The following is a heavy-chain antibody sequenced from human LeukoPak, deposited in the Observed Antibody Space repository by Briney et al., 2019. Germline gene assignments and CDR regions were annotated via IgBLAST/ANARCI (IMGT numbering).Heavy chain of an antibody. CDR1: GGSISTYY. CDR3: ARVFGSGYDFRGAFDI. Sequence: PSETLSLTCTVSGGSISTYYWTWIRQPPGKGLEWIGYIYYTGSTNYNPSLKSRVTISVDTSKIQFSLKLSSVTAADTAVYYCARVFGSGYDFRGAFDIWGQGTMVTVSS. CDR2: IYYTGST. V-gene: IGHV4-59*01. D-gene: IGHD5-12*01. J-gene: IGHJ3*02.